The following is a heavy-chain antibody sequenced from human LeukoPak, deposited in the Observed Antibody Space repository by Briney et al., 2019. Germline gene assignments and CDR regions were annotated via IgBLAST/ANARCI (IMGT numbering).Heavy chain of an antibody. J-gene: IGHJ4*02. D-gene: IGHD4-11*01. V-gene: IGHV1-2*02. Sequence: GASVKVSCKASGYTFTGYYMHWVRQAPGQGLEWMGWINPNSGGTNYAQKFQGRVTMTRDTSIGTAYMELSRLRSDDTAVYYCAEGPTVTHLYFDYWGQGTLVTVSS. CDR2: INPNSGGT. CDR1: GYTFTGYY. CDR3: AEGPTVTHLYFDY.